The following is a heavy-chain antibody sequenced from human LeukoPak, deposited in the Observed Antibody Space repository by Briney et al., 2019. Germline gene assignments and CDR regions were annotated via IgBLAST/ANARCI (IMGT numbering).Heavy chain of an antibody. CDR2: ISSSSYI. J-gene: IGHJ4*02. CDR3: ARDPPLTYYYDSSER. D-gene: IGHD3-22*01. V-gene: IGHV3-21*01. Sequence: PGGSLRLSCAASGFTFSSYSMNWVRQAPGKGLEWVSSISSSSYIYYADSVKGRFTISRDNAKNSLYLQMNSLRAEDTAVYYCARDPPLTYYYDSSERWGQGTLVTVSS. CDR1: GFTFSSYS.